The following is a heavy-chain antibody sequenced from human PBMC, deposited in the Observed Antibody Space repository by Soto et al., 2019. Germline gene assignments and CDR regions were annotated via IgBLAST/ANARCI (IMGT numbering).Heavy chain of an antibody. CDR1: GFTFSSHA. V-gene: IGHV3-23*01. J-gene: IGHJ4*02. CDR2: LSDSGGST. Sequence: PGGSLRLSCTASGFTFSSHAMTWVRQARGKGLEWVSGLSDSGGSTYYADSVKGRFTISRDDSMNTLYLQMNTLRAEDTAVYYSPKGPSSWYSGFFAFWGQGPLVPVPS. CDR3: PKGPSSWYSGFFAF. D-gene: IGHD6-13*01.